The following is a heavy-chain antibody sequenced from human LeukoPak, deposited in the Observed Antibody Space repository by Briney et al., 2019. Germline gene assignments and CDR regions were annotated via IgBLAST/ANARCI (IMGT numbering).Heavy chain of an antibody. CDR3: AKDARRTNGWYFFDY. D-gene: IGHD6-19*01. CDR2: IYSGGGT. V-gene: IGHV3-53*01. J-gene: IGHJ4*02. CDR1: GFTVSNNY. Sequence: GGSLRLSCAASGFTVSNNYMSWVRQAPGKGLEWVSVIYSGGGTYYADSVKGRFTISRDNSKNTLFLQMNSLRAEDTAVYYCAKDARRTNGWYFFDYWGQGTLVTVSS.